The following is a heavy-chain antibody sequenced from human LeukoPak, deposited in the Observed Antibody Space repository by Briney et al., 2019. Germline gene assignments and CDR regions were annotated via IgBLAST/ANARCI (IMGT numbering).Heavy chain of an antibody. V-gene: IGHV1-18*01. D-gene: IGHD3-3*01. J-gene: IGHJ4*02. Sequence: ASVKVSCKASGYTFTSYGISWVRQAPGQGLEWMGWISAYNGNTNYAQKLQGRVTMTTDTPTSTAYMELRSLRSDDTAVYYCARVPYYDFWSGYSDYFDYWGQGTLVTVSS. CDR1: GYTFTSYG. CDR3: ARVPYYDFWSGYSDYFDY. CDR2: ISAYNGNT.